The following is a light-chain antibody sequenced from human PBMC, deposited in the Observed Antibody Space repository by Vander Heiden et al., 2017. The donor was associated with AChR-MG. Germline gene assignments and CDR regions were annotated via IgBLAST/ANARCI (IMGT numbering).Light chain of an antibody. CDR2: DAS. CDR3: QQRSNWLPRT. CDR1: QSVSSY. J-gene: IGKJ5*01. Sequence: EIVLTQSPATLSLSPGERATLSCRASQSVSSYLAWYQQKPGQAPRLLIYDASNRATGIPARFSGSGYGTDFTLTISSLEPEDFAVYYCQQRSNWLPRTFGQGTRLEIK. V-gene: IGKV3-11*01.